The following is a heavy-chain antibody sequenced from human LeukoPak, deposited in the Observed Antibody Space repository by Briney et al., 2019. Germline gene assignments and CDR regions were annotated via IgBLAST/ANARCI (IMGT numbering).Heavy chain of an antibody. J-gene: IGHJ6*02. V-gene: IGHV4-59*01. CDR1: GGSISSYY. CDR3: ARDVSAPGYYGMDV. D-gene: IGHD3-3*02. CDR2: IYYSGST. Sequence: SETLSLTCTVSGGSISSYYWSWIRQPPGKGLEWIGYIYYSGSTNYNPSLKSRVTISLDTSKNQFSLKVSSVTAADTAIYYCARDVSAPGYYGMDVWGRGTTVTVPS.